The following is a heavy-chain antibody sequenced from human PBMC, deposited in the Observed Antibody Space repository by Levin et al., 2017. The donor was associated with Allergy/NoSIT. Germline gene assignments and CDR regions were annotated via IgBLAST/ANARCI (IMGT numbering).Heavy chain of an antibody. Sequence: GGSLRLSCKASGYSFRSYWIGWVRQMPGKGLEWMGIIYGGDSDTRYSPSFQGQVTISADKSITTAYLQWNSLRASDTAIYYWARRDAYNFWFFDYWGQGTLVTVSS. V-gene: IGHV5-51*01. J-gene: IGHJ4*02. CDR2: IYGGDSDT. CDR1: GYSFRSYW. D-gene: IGHD5-24*01. CDR3: ARRDAYNFWFFDY.